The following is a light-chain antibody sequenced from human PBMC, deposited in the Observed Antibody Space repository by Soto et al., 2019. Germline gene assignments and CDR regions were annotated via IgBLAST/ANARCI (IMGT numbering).Light chain of an antibody. J-gene: IGLJ2*01. CDR3: CSYAGNYIFV. Sequence: QSALTQPRSVSGSPGQSITISCTGTSSDVGGYNHVSWYQQHTGKAPKLMIYDVDKRPSGVPDRFSGSKSGNTASLTISGLQTEDEGDYYCCSYAGNYIFVFGGGTKLTVL. CDR1: SSDVGGYNH. V-gene: IGLV2-11*01. CDR2: DVD.